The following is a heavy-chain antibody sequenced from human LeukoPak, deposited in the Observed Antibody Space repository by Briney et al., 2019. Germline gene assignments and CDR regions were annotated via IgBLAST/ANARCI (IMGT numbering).Heavy chain of an antibody. D-gene: IGHD4-17*01. CDR2: IYYSGST. V-gene: IGHV4-31*03. J-gene: IGHJ6*02. Sequence: PSETLSLTCTVSGGSISSGGYYWSWIRQHPGKGLEWIGYIYYSGSTYYNPSLKGRVTISVDTSKNQFSLKLSSVTAADTAVYYCAREPTVTTRDLYYYYGMDVWGQGTTVTVSS. CDR3: AREPTVTTRDLYYYYGMDV. CDR1: GGSISSGGYY.